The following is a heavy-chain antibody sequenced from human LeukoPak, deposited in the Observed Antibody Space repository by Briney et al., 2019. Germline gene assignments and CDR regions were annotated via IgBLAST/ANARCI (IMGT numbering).Heavy chain of an antibody. V-gene: IGHV3-30-3*01. D-gene: IGHD3-22*01. J-gene: IGHJ3*02. CDR3: ARDTGPIKWLLDAFDI. CDR1: GFTFSSYA. CDR2: ISYDGSNK. Sequence: GRSLRLSCAASGFTFSSYAMHWVRQDPGKGLEWVAVISYDGSNKYYADSVKGRFTISRDNSKNTLYLQMNSLRAEDTAVYYCARDTGPIKWLLDAFDIWGQGTMVTVSS.